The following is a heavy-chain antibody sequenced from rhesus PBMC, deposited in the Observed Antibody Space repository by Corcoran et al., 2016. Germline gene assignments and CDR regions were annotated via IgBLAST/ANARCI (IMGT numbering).Heavy chain of an antibody. CDR2: IGGSTGNS. J-gene: IGHJ4*01. D-gene: IGHD6-13*01. Sequence: QVQLQESGPGLVKPSETLSLTCAVSGYSISSGYYWGWIRQPPGKGLEYIGYIGGSTGNSYYNPSLKRRVTISKDTSKNQFSLELSSVAAADTAIYYCARQGGLAAGRVCDFWGQGVLVTVSS. V-gene: IGHV4-99*01. CDR1: GYSISSGYY. CDR3: ARQGGLAAGRVCDF.